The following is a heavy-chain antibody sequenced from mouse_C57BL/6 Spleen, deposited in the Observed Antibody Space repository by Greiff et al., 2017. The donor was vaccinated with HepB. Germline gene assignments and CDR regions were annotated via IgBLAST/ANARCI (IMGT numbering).Heavy chain of an antibody. V-gene: IGHV14-1*01. D-gene: IGHD1-1*01. CDR2: IDPEDGDT. CDR3: TTFFGLTTPYDY. CDR1: GFNIKDYY. J-gene: IGHJ2*01. Sequence: VQLQQSGAELVRPGASVKLSCTASGFNIKDYYMHWVQQRPEQGLEWIGRIDPEDGDTEYAPKFQGKATMTADTSSNTAYLQLSSLTSEDTAVYYCTTFFGLTTPYDYWGQGTTLTVSS.